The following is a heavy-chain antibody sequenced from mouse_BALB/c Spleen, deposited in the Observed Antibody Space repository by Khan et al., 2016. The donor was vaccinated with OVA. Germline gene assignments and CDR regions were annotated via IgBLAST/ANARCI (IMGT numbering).Heavy chain of an antibody. CDR2: IHPYNDGT. J-gene: IGHJ2*01. D-gene: IGHD2-14*01. CDR3: AREYRRYGYYFDY. Sequence: VQLKESGPELVKPGASVKMSCKASGYTFTSYVIHWVNQKPGQGLEWIGYIHPYNDGTRYHEKFKGKATLTSDKSSSTAYMALSSLTSEDSAVYYCAREYRRYGYYFDYWGQGTTLTVSS. V-gene: IGHV1S136*01. CDR1: GYTFTSYV.